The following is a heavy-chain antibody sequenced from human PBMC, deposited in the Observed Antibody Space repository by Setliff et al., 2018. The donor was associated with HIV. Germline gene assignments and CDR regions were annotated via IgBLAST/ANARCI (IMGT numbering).Heavy chain of an antibody. J-gene: IGHJ5*02. CDR2: IYHSGST. Sequence: SETLSLTCTVSGGSISSSNYYWGWIRQPPGKGLEYVGSIYHSGSTYYNPSLKSRVTISVDTSKNQFSLKLNSVTAADTAVYYCASRVYYYDSSGYLREEGFDPWGQGTLVTVSS. D-gene: IGHD3-22*01. CDR1: GGSISSSNYY. CDR3: ASRVYYYDSSGYLREEGFDP. V-gene: IGHV4-39*01.